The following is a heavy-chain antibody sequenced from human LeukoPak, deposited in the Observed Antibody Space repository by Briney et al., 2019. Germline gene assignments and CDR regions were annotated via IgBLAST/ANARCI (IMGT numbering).Heavy chain of an antibody. CDR3: AAVTMIVEGRAWCVP. CDR2: IYYSGST. J-gene: IGHJ5*02. V-gene: IGHV4-59*01. CDR1: GGSISSYY. Sequence: SETLSLTCTVSGGSISSYYWTWIRQPPGKGLEWIGYIYYSGSTNYNPSLKSRVTISVDTSNSQLSLKFRSVTAADTAVYYFAAVTMIVEGRAWCVPGGRDTLDTVS. D-gene: IGHD3-22*01.